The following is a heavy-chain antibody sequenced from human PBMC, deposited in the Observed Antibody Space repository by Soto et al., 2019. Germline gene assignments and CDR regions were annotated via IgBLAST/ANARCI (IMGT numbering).Heavy chain of an antibody. D-gene: IGHD2-2*01. CDR3: ATSGDIVVVPDAMKTYHWFDP. Sequence: QVQLVQSGAEVKKPGSSVKVSCKASGGTFSSYTISWVRQAPGQGLEWMGGIIPIFGTANYAKKFKGRVTINADESKRTAYMEMSSLRSEDKAVYYCATSGDIVVVPDAMKTYHWFDPWGQGPLVTVSS. CDR1: GGTFSSYT. CDR2: IIPIFGTA. V-gene: IGHV1-69*01. J-gene: IGHJ5*02.